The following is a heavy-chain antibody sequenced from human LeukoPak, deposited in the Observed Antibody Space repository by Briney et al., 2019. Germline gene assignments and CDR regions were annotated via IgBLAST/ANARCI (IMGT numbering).Heavy chain of an antibody. CDR1: GFTFSRYW. J-gene: IGHJ6*02. Sequence: GGSLRLSCAASGFTFSRYWMHWVRQAPGEGLVWVSRIKTDGTYTSNADSVKGRFTISRDNSKNTLYLQMNSLRTEDTAVYYCARELLIRGIIITFKGMDVWGQGTTVTVSS. D-gene: IGHD3-10*01. V-gene: IGHV3-74*01. CDR2: IKTDGTYT. CDR3: ARELLIRGIIITFKGMDV.